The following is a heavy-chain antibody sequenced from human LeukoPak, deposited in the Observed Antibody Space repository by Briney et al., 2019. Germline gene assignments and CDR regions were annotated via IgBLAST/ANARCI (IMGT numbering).Heavy chain of an antibody. D-gene: IGHD5-18*01. CDR1: GFTFSSYA. CDR3: AKDPRGYSYGYYFDY. Sequence: PGGSLRLSCAASGFTFSSYAMSWVRQAPGKGLEWVSAISGSGGSTYYADSVKGRFTVSRDNSKNTLYLQMNSLGAEDTAVYYCAKDPRGYSYGYYFDYWGQGTLVTVSS. J-gene: IGHJ4*02. CDR2: ISGSGGST. V-gene: IGHV3-23*01.